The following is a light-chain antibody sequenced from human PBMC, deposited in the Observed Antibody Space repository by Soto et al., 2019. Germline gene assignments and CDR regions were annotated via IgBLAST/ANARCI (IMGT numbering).Light chain of an antibody. V-gene: IGLV2-11*01. CDR1: SSDVGGYNY. Sequence: QSVLTQPRSVSGSPGQSVTISCTGTSSDVGGYNYVSWYQQHPGKAPKLMNYDVSKRSSGVPDRFSGSKSGNTASLTISGLQAEDDDDYYCCSYAGSYTYVFGAGTKLTVL. J-gene: IGLJ1*01. CDR2: DVS. CDR3: CSYAGSYTYV.